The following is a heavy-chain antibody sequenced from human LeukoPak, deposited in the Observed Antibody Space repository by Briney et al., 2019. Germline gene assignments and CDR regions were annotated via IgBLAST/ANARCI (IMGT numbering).Heavy chain of an antibody. V-gene: IGHV4-59*01. CDR2: IYYSGST. D-gene: IGHD5-24*01. CDR3: ARGGRDGYNNFDY. J-gene: IGHJ4*02. Sequence: PSETLSLTCTVSGGSISSYYWSWIRQPLGKGLEWIGYIYYSGSTNYNPSLKSRVTISVDTSKNQFSLKLSSVTAADTAVYYCARGGRDGYNNFDYWGQGTLVTVSS. CDR1: GGSISSYY.